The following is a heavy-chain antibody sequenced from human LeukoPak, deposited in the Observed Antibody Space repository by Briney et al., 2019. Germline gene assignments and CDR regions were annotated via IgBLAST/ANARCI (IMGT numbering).Heavy chain of an antibody. J-gene: IGHJ4*02. D-gene: IGHD5-24*01. Sequence: SETLSLTCTVSGGSISSSSYYWGWIRQPPGKGLEWIASIYYSGSTYYNPSLKSRVTISVDTSKNQFSLKLSAVTAADTAVYYCARHERDGYNHGGADYWGQGTLVTVSS. CDR3: ARHERDGYNHGGADY. CDR1: GGSISSSSYY. CDR2: IYYSGST. V-gene: IGHV4-39*01.